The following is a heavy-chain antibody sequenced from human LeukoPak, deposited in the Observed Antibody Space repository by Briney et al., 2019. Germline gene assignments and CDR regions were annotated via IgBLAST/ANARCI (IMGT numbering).Heavy chain of an antibody. Sequence: GGSLRLSCAASGFTFSNYWMLWVRQAPGEGLVWVSRIDPDGSGINYADSVKGRFTISRDNAKNTLYLQMNSLRAEDTAVYYCASLGRLRSWGQGTRVTVSS. J-gene: IGHJ5*02. D-gene: IGHD3-3*01. CDR1: GFTFSNYW. V-gene: IGHV3-74*01. CDR3: ASLGRLRS. CDR2: IDPDGSGI.